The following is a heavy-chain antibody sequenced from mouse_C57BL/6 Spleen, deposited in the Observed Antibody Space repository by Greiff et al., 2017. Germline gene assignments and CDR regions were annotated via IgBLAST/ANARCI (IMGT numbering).Heavy chain of an antibody. J-gene: IGHJ1*03. CDR2: IDPETGGT. Sequence: QVQLKESGAELVRPGASVTLSCKASGYTFTDYEMHWVKQTPVHGLEWIGAIDPETGGTAYNQKFKGKAILTADKSSSTAYMELRSLTSEDSAVYYCTRRGFTTVVAEYFDVWGTGTTVTVSS. D-gene: IGHD1-1*01. CDR1: GYTFTDYE. CDR3: TRRGFTTVVAEYFDV. V-gene: IGHV1-15*01.